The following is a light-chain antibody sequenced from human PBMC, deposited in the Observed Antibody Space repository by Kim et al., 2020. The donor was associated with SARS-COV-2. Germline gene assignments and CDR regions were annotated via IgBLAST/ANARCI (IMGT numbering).Light chain of an antibody. CDR3: QSYDSSLSGYV. Sequence: SCTGSSSDIGAGYDVHWYQQLPGAAPKLLIYGNSKRPSGVADRFSGSKASTSASLASTELQAEDEADYYCQSYDSSLSGYVFGTGAKVTVL. V-gene: IGLV1-40*01. J-gene: IGLJ1*01. CDR1: SSDIGAGYD. CDR2: GNS.